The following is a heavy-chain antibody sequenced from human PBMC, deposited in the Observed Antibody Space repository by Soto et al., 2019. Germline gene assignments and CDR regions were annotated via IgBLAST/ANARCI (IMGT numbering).Heavy chain of an antibody. J-gene: IGHJ4*02. CDR2: INTDGSDT. V-gene: IGHV3-74*01. Sequence: GGSLRLSCAASGFTFSSDWMHWVRQAPGKGLVWVSRINTDGSDTSYADSVKGRFTISRDNAKNSLYLQMNSLRAEDTAVYYCARGLYYYDSSGYYGNWGQGTLVTVSS. CDR3: ARGLYYYDSSGYYGN. D-gene: IGHD3-22*01. CDR1: GFTFSSDW.